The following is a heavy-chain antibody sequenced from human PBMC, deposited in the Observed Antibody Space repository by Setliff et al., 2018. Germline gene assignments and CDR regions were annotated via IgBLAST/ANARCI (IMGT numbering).Heavy chain of an antibody. CDR1: GGSISSSSYY. Sequence: AETLSLTCTVSGGSISSSSYYWGWIRQPPGKGLEWIGSIYYSGSTYYNPSLKSRVTISVDTSKNQFSLNLSSVTAADTAVYYCARLGGSSTSGGFYYFYYYMDVWGKGTTVTVSS. J-gene: IGHJ6*03. D-gene: IGHD2-2*01. CDR2: IYYSGST. V-gene: IGHV4-39*01. CDR3: ARLGGSSTSGGFYYFYYYMDV.